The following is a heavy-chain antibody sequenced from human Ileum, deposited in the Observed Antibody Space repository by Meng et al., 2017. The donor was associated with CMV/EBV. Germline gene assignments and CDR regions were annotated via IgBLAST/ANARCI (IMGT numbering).Heavy chain of an antibody. CDR3: ARTSATGSWFDP. CDR2: TYYRSKWYN. V-gene: IGHV6-1*01. J-gene: IGHJ5*02. CDR1: GDSDSSNSAA. Sequence: GDSDSSNSAASIWIRQSPSRGLEWLGRTYYRSKWYNDYAVSVKGRVAINPDTSKNQFSLQLNSVTPDDAAVYYCARTSATGSWFDPWGQGTLVTVSS. D-gene: IGHD6-13*01.